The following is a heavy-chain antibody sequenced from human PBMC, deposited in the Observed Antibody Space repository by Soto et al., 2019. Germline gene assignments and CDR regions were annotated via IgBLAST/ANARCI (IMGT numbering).Heavy chain of an antibody. D-gene: IGHD3-10*01. CDR3: ARQEITMVRAFKWFDP. CDR1: GGSISSSSYY. V-gene: IGHV4-39*01. CDR2: IYYSGST. Sequence: QLQLQESGPGLVKPSETLSLTCTVSGGSISSSSYYWGWIRQPPGKGLEWIGSIYYSGSTYYNPSLKSRVTISVDTSKNQFSLKLTSVTAADTAVYYCARQEITMVRAFKWFDPWGQGTLVTVSS. J-gene: IGHJ5*02.